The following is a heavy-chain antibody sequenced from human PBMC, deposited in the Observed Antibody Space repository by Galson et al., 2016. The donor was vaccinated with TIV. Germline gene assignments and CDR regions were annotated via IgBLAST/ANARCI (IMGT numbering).Heavy chain of an antibody. CDR3: ARDIGGYNYNFPYNGGRFLDY. J-gene: IGHJ4*02. Sequence: CAISGDSVSSRGTAWIWIRQSPSRGLEWLARASYRSEWYYDYAPSVEGRINIKPDTSKNQFSLELTSVTPDDTGVYFCARDIGGYNYNFPYNGGRFLDYWGQGSPVSVS. D-gene: IGHD5-24*01. V-gene: IGHV6-1*01. CDR1: GDSVSSRGTA. CDR2: ASYRSEWYY.